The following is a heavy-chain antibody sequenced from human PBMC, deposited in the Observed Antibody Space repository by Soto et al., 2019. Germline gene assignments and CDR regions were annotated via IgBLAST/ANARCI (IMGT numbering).Heavy chain of an antibody. Sequence: QITLKESGPPLVKPTQTLTLTCTFSGFCLTSRPVGVGWVRQAPGKALEWLAFIYWDDDKRYSPSLRSTLTVTKDASKNQVVLTLTNMDPVDTATCYCAHRRNYDGSLNEGVFDYWGQGILVTVSS. CDR1: GFCLTSRPVG. D-gene: IGHD3-16*01. V-gene: IGHV2-5*02. CDR2: IYWDDDK. J-gene: IGHJ4*02. CDR3: AHRRNYDGSLNEGVFDY.